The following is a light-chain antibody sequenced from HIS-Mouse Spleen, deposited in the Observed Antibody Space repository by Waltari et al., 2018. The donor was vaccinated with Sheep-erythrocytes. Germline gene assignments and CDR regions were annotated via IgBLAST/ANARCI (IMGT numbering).Light chain of an antibody. CDR3: YSAADNNLV. Sequence: SYELTQPSSVSVSPGQTARITCSGDVLAKKYARWFQQKPGPAPVLGIYKDSERPSGIPERFSGSSSGPTVTLTISGAQVEDEADYYCYSAADNNLVFGGGTKLTVL. V-gene: IGLV3-27*01. CDR2: KDS. CDR1: VLAKKY. J-gene: IGLJ3*02.